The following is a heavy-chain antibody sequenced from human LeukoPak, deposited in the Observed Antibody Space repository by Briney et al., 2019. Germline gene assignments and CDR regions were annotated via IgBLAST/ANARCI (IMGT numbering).Heavy chain of an antibody. CDR1: GFTFSSYS. V-gene: IGHV3-21*04. Sequence: GGSLRLSCAASGFTFSSYSMNWVRQAPGKGLEWVSSISSSSSYIYYADSVKGRFTISRDNAKNSLYLQMNSLRAEDTAVYYCARVGAVAASYYYDYWGQGTLVTVSS. CDR3: ARVGAVAASYYYDY. CDR2: ISSSSSYI. D-gene: IGHD6-19*01. J-gene: IGHJ4*02.